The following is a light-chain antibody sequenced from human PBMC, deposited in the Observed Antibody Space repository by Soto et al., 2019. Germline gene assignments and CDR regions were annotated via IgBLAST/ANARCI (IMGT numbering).Light chain of an antibody. CDR2: DAS. J-gene: IGKJ5*01. Sequence: IQLTQSPSTLSASVGDRVTITCRASQGIRNDLGWYQQIPGKAPKLLIYDASSLESGVPSRFSGGGSGTEFTLTISSLQPDDFATYYCQQYNTYSTFGQGTRLEI. V-gene: IGKV1-5*01. CDR1: QGIRND. CDR3: QQYNTYST.